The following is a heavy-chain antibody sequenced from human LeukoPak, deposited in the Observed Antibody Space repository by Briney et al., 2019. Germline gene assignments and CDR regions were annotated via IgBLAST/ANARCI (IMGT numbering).Heavy chain of an antibody. CDR1: GFTFSSYE. Sequence: GGSLRPSCAASGFTFSSYEMNWVRQAPGKGLEWVSYISSSGSTIYYADSVKGRFTISRDNAKNSLYLQMNSLRAEDTAVYYCARDRSLGEQWLVTYFDYWGQGTLVTVSS. CDR3: ARDRSLGEQWLVTYFDY. V-gene: IGHV3-48*03. CDR2: ISSSGSTI. D-gene: IGHD6-19*01. J-gene: IGHJ4*02.